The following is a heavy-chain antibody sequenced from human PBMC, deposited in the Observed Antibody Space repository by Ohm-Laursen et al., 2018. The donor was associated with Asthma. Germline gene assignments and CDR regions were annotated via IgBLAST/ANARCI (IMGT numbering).Heavy chain of an antibody. J-gene: IGHJ4*02. Sequence: GSLRLSCAASGFTSSNAWMSWVRQAPGKGLEWVGRIKSKTDGGTTDYAAPMKGRFTISRDDSKNTLYLQINSLKMEDTAVYYCTPSAYDSSGYADYWGQGTLVTVSS. D-gene: IGHD3-22*01. V-gene: IGHV3-15*01. CDR3: TPSAYDSSGYADY. CDR2: IKSKTDGGTT. CDR1: GFTSSNAW.